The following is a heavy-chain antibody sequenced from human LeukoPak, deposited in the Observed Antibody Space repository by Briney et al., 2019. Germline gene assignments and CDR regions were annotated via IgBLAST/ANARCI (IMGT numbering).Heavy chain of an antibody. J-gene: IGHJ3*02. CDR1: GFPFSTYA. V-gene: IGHV3-23*01. CDR3: AKLMRHMREDVYDI. D-gene: IGHD2-8*01. CDR2: ISGSGGDT. Sequence: GGSLRLSCAASGFPFSTYAMSWVRQAPGKGLERVSVISGSGGDTYYADSVKGRFTISRDNSKNTLYLQMNSLRVEDMAIYYCAKLMRHMREDVYDIWGQGTKVTVSS.